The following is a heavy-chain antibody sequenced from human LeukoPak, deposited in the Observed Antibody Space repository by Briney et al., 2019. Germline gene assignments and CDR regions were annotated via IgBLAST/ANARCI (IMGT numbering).Heavy chain of an antibody. CDR3: ARERVNCGGECIDY. Sequence: GGSLSLSCAASGVTFSTYEMNCVRGAAGQGREWLSYIASSGSNIQYADSVKGRFTIARDNTKNSLYLQMHSLRAEDTAVYYCARERVNCGGECIDYWGQGTLVTVSS. CDR1: GVTFSTYE. D-gene: IGHD2-21*01. CDR2: IASSGSNI. V-gene: IGHV3-48*03. J-gene: IGHJ4*02.